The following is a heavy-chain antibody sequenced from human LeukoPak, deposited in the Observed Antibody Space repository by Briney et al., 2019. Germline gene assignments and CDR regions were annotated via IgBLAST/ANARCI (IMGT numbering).Heavy chain of an antibody. J-gene: IGHJ4*02. V-gene: IGHV3-23*01. CDR2: ISGNAGKT. CDR1: GFTFSSSA. CDR3: ARGYYYDSSGFRH. Sequence: PGGSLRLSCAASGFTFSSSAMSWVRLAPGKGLEWVSAISGNAGKTYYADSVKGRFTISRDNSKNTLYLQMNSLRAEDTAVYYCARGYYYDSSGFRHWGQGTLVTVSS. D-gene: IGHD3-22*01.